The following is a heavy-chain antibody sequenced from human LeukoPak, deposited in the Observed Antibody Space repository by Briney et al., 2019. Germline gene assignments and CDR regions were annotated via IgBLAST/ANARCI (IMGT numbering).Heavy chain of an antibody. CDR2: ISGSGGTT. J-gene: IGHJ4*02. V-gene: IGHV3-23*01. Sequence: GGSLRLSCAASGFTFSAYAMAWVRQAPGKGLEWVSTISGSGGTTYSADSVKGRFTISRDNSKNILYLQVNSLRAEDTAVYYCARDLEGGSFDYWGQGTLVTVSS. CDR3: ARDLEGGSFDY. D-gene: IGHD1-1*01. CDR1: GFTFSAYA.